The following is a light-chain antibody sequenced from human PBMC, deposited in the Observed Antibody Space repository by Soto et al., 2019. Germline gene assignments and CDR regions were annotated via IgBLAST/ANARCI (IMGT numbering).Light chain of an antibody. CDR2: EVS. Sequence: QSVLTQSPSASGSPGQSVTLSCTGTSSDVGDHNYVSWYQHHPGKAPKLVIYEVSQRPSGVPDRFSGSKSGNTASLTVSGLQADDEDDYYCSSYEGSNSYVFGTGTKVTVL. CDR3: SSYEGSNSYV. CDR1: SSDVGDHNY. V-gene: IGLV2-8*01. J-gene: IGLJ1*01.